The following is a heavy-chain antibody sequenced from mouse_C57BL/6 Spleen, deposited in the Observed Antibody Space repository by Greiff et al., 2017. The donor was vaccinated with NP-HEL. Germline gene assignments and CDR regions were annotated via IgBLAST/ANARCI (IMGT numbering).Heavy chain of an antibody. CDR2: IYPGSGST. CDR3: ARDYYGSRNWYFDV. V-gene: IGHV1-55*01. J-gene: IGHJ1*03. Sequence: VQLQQSGAELVKPGASVKMSCKASGYTFTSYWITWVKQRPGQGLEWIGDIYPGSGSTNYNEKFKSKATLTVDTSSSTAYMQLSSLTSEDSAVYYCARDYYGSRNWYFDVWGTGTTVTVSS. CDR1: GYTFTSYW. D-gene: IGHD1-1*01.